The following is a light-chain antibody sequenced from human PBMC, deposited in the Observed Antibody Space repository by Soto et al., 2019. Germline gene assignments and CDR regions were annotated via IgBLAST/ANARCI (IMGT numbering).Light chain of an antibody. CDR2: DVS. CDR3: TSYTSSNVYF. V-gene: IGLV2-14*03. CDR1: SSDVGGYNY. Sequence: AVLTQPASVSGYPGQSITISCTGTSSDVGGYNYVSWYQQHPGKAPKLMIYDVSNRPSGVSNRFSGSKSGNAASLTISGLQAEDEADYYCTSYTSSNVYFFGTGTKVTVL. J-gene: IGLJ1*01.